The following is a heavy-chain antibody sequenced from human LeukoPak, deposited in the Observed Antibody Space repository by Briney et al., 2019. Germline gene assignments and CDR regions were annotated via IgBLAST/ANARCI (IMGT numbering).Heavy chain of an antibody. CDR1: GFTFSDYY. D-gene: IGHD3-22*01. CDR3: ARDRLRYYDSSASLDY. CDR2: ISSSGSTI. J-gene: IGHJ4*02. V-gene: IGHV3-11*04. Sequence: GGSLRLSCAASGFTFSDYYMSWIRQAPGKGLEWVSYISSSGSTIYYADSVKGRFTISRDNAKNSLYLQMNSLRAEDTAVYYCARDRLRYYDSSASLDYWGQGTLVTVSS.